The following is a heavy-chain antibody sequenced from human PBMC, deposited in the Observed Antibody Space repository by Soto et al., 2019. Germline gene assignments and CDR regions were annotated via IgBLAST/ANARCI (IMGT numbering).Heavy chain of an antibody. Sequence: PVGSLRLSCAVSGFTFDDNAMHWVRQAPEKGLEWVSGINWKSDIGYADSVKGRFTISRDNAENPLYLQMNSLRAEDTALYYCAISQDRGGRTTFIYWGQGTQVTVSS. CDR2: INWKSDI. CDR3: AISQDRGGRTTFIY. D-gene: IGHD3-16*01. V-gene: IGHV3-9*01. CDR1: GFTFDDNA. J-gene: IGHJ4*02.